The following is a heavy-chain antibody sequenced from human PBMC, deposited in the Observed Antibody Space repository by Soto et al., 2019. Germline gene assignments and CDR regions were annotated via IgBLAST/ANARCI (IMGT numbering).Heavy chain of an antibody. CDR3: AKSSLYLQMNSLRAEDTAVYYCARDPYYGAIDY. CDR2: IYYREST. D-gene: IGHD3-10*01. V-gene: IGHV4-59*02. Sequence: SETLCLTYTVSGDSINAGSVSSYYWSWIRQPPGKGLEWIGYIYYRESTDYNPSLKGRVSISVDTSKNQFSLKLTSVKGRVTISRDNAKSSLYLQMNSLRAEDTAVYYCARDPYYGAIDYWGLGTLVTVSS. J-gene: IGHJ4*02. CDR1: GDSINAGSVSSYY.